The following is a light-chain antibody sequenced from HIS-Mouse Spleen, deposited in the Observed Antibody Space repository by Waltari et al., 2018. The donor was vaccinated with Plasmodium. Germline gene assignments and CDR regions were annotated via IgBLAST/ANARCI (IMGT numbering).Light chain of an antibody. CDR2: AAS. J-gene: IGKJ2*01. CDR3: LQDYNYPYT. Sequence: AIQMTQSPSPLSASVGDTVTITCRASQGIRNDLGWYQQKPGKAPKLLISAASSLQSGVPSRFSDSGSGTDFTLTISSLQPEDFATYYCLQDYNYPYTFGQGTKLEIK. V-gene: IGKV1-6*01. CDR1: QGIRND.